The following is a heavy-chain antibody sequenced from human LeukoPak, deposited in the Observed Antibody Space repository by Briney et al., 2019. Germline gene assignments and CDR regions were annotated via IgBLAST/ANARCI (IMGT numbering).Heavy chain of an antibody. CDR1: GFPFSSYA. CDR3: AKGVAVASPYYFDY. D-gene: IGHD6-19*01. CDR2: ISGSGSST. V-gene: IGHV3-23*01. J-gene: IGHJ4*02. Sequence: GSLRLSFAASGFPFSSYAMSWVRQAPGKGLEWVSPISGSGSSTYYADSVKGRFTISRDNSKNTLYLQMNSLRAEDTAVYYCAKGVAVASPYYFDYWGQGTLVTVSS.